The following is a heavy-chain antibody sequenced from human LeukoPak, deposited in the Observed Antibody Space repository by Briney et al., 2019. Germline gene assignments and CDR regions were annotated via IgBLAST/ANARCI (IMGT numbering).Heavy chain of an antibody. CDR3: ARDSSRDAFDI. CDR1: GGSISSGSYY. CDR2: IYTSGST. Sequence: ASETLSLTCTVSGGSISSGSYYWSWIRQPAGKGLEWIGRIYTSGSTNYNPSLKSRVTISVDTSKNQFSLKLSSVTAADTAVYYCARDSSRDAFDIWGQGTMVTVSS. J-gene: IGHJ3*02. V-gene: IGHV4-61*02. D-gene: IGHD6-13*01.